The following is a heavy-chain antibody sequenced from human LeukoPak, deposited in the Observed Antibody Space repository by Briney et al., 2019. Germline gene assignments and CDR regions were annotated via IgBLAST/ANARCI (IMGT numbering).Heavy chain of an antibody. CDR3: ARGTFGSGSYYNEGINY. D-gene: IGHD3-10*01. V-gene: IGHV3-30*04. CDR1: GFTFSSYA. Sequence: AGGSLRLSCAAFGFTFSSYAMHWVRQAPGKGLEWVAVISYDGSNKYYADSVKGRFTISRDNSKNTLYLQMNSLRAEDTAVYYCARGTFGSGSYYNEGINYWGQGTLVTVSS. CDR2: ISYDGSNK. J-gene: IGHJ4*02.